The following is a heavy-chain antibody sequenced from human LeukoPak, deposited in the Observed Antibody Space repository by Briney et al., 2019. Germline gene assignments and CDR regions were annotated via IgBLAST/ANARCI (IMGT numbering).Heavy chain of an antibody. V-gene: IGHV3-30-3*01. J-gene: IGHJ4*02. Sequence: PGRSLRLSCAASGFTFSSYAMHWVRQAPGKGLEWVAVISYDGSNKYYADSVKGRFTISRDNSKNTLYLQMNSLRAEDTAVYYCARGAFIDYWGQGTLVTVSS. CDR3: ARGAFIDY. CDR2: ISYDGSNK. CDR1: GFTFSSYA.